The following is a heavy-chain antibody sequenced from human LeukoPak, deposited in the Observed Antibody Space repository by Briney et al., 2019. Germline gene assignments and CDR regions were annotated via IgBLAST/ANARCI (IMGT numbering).Heavy chain of an antibody. D-gene: IGHD2-15*01. V-gene: IGHV4-39*07. CDR2: IYYSGST. Sequence: SETLSLTCTVSGGSISSSSYYWGWIRQPPGKGLEWIGSIYYSGSTYYNPSLKSRVTISVDTSKNQFSLKLSSVTAADTAVYYCARSVVVVAPTNPGAGYYFDYWGQGTLVTVSS. CDR1: GGSISSSSYY. J-gene: IGHJ4*02. CDR3: ARSVVVVAPTNPGAGYYFDY.